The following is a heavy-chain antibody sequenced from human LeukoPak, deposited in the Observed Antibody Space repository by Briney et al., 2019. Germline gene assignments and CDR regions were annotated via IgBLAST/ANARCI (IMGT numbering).Heavy chain of an antibody. CDR1: GFTFSSYG. CDR3: ARDLGSSWDV. Sequence: GGSLRLSCAASGFTFSSYGMHWVRQAPGKGLEWVAYIRYDGSNKYYADSVKGRFTISRDNSKNTLYLQMNSLRAEDTAVYYCARDLGSSWDVWGNGTTLTVSS. D-gene: IGHD6-13*01. V-gene: IGHV3-30*02. CDR2: IRYDGSNK. J-gene: IGHJ6*04.